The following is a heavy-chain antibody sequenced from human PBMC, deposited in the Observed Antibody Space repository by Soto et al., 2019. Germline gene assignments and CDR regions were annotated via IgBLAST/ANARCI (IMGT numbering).Heavy chain of an antibody. V-gene: IGHV3-23*01. D-gene: IGHD6-19*01. CDR3: AKMVWGAVAGIDY. J-gene: IGHJ4*02. CDR2: ISGSGGST. CDR1: GFTFSSYA. Sequence: GGSLRLSCGASGFTFSSYAISWVRQAPGKGLEWVSAISGSGGSTYYADSVKGRFTISRDNSKNTLYLQMNSLRAEDTAVYYCAKMVWGAVAGIDYWGQGTLVTVSS.